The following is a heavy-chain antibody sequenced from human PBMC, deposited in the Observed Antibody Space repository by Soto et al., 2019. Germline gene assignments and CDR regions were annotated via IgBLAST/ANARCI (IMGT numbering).Heavy chain of an antibody. J-gene: IGHJ4*02. Sequence: SGPTLVNPTQTLTLTCTFSGFSLSTSGVGVGWIRQPPGKALEWLALIYWNDDKRYSPSLKGRLTITKDTSKNQVVLTMTNMDPVDTATYYCAHRRMNDYVWGSYRYPPFDYWGQGTLVTVSS. CDR3: AHRRMNDYVWGSYRYPPFDY. CDR1: GFSLSTSGVG. D-gene: IGHD3-16*02. V-gene: IGHV2-5*01. CDR2: IYWNDDK.